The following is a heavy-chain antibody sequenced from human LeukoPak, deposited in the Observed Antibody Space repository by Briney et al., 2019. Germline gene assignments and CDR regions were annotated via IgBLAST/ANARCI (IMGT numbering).Heavy chain of an antibody. D-gene: IGHD2/OR15-2a*01. V-gene: IGHV3-53*01. Sequence: GGFLRLSCAASGFTVSSNYMSWVRQAPGKGLEWVSVIYSGGSTYYADSVKGRFTISRDNSKNTLYLQMNSLRAEDTAVYYCATYYENYFDYWGQGTLVTVSS. CDR1: GFTVSSNY. CDR2: IYSGGST. J-gene: IGHJ4*02. CDR3: ATYYENYFDY.